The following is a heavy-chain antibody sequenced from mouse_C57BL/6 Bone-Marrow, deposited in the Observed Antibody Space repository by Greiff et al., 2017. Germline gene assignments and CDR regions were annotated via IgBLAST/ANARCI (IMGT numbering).Heavy chain of an antibody. CDR2: IHPNSGSP. CDR1: GYTFTSYW. D-gene: IGHD4-1*01. V-gene: IGHV1-64*01. CDR3: AREGNWDGLYAMDY. J-gene: IGHJ4*01. Sequence: QVQLQQSGAELVKPGASVKLSCKASGYTFTSYWLHWVKQRPGQGLEWIGMIHPNSGSPNYNEKFKSKATLTVDKSSSTAYMQLSSLTSGDSAVDYCAREGNWDGLYAMDYWGQGTSVTVAS.